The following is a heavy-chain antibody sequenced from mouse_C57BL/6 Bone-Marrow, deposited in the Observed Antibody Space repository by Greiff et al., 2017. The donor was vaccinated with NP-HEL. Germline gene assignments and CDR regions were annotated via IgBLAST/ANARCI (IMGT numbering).Heavy chain of an antibody. J-gene: IGHJ3*01. V-gene: IGHV2-9-1*01. CDR1: GFSLTSYA. Sequence: QVQLKQSGPGLVAPSQSLSITCTVSGFSLTSYAISWVRQPPGKGLAWLGVIWTGGGTNYNSALKSRLSISKDNSKSQVFLKMNSLQTDDTARYYCARNSLFYYDYGLFAYWGQGTLVTVSA. CDR3: ARNSLFYYDYGLFAY. D-gene: IGHD2-4*01. CDR2: IWTGGGT.